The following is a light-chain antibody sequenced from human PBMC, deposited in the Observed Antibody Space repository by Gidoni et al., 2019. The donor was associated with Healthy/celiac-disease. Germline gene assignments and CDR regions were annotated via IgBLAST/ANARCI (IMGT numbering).Light chain of an antibody. CDR2: DAS. J-gene: IGKJ4*01. CDR1: QSVSSY. CDR3: QQRSNWPLT. Sequence: DIVSTQSPATLSLSPGERATLSCRASQSVSSYLAWYQQKPGQAPRLLIYDASNRATGIPARFSGSGSGTDFTLTISSLEPEDFAVYYCQQRSNWPLTFXGXTKVEIK. V-gene: IGKV3-11*01.